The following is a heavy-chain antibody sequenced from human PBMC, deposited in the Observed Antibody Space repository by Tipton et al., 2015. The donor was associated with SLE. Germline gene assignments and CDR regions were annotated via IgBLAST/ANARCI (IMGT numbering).Heavy chain of an antibody. CDR3: ARETTQTRDGLDV. CDR2: MNPSGNT. D-gene: IGHD1-1*01. Sequence: QLVQSGAEVKQPGASVKVSCKASGFTLTDYDINWVRQTTPGQGLEWMGWMNPSGNTNYEEKFQGRVTMTRDTSINTAYTELSSLRSEDTAVYFCARETTQTRDGLDVWGQGTTVIVSS. CDR1: GFTLTDYD. V-gene: IGHV1-8*01. J-gene: IGHJ6*02.